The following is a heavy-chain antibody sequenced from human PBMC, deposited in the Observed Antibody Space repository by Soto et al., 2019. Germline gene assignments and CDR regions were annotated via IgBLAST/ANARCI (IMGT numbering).Heavy chain of an antibody. V-gene: IGHV2-5*02. Sequence: QITLKESGPTLVKPTQTLTLTCTISGFSLSTSGVGVGWIRQPPGKALDWLALIYWDGDKRYSPSLKSRLTITKDASKNQVVLTMTNMDPVDTATYYCVRLLWFGELTWGQGTLVTVSS. J-gene: IGHJ4*02. D-gene: IGHD3-10*01. CDR2: IYWDGDK. CDR3: VRLLWFGELT. CDR1: GFSLSTSGVG.